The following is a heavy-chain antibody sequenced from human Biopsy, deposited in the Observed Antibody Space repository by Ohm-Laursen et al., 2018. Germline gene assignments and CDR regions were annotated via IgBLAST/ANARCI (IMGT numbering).Heavy chain of an antibody. Sequence: SQTLSLTCSVSGASVKTSGYFWAWIRQRPGQGLEWIGYISYNERTHYNPSLTSRLAISFDTSNNRISLQLRSVSVADTAVYYCVREPKTGTAEAWYFDLRGRGSPVTVPS. CDR2: ISYNERT. D-gene: IGHD3-9*01. V-gene: IGHV4-31*03. J-gene: IGHJ2*01. CDR3: VREPKTGTAEAWYFDL. CDR1: GASVKTSGYF.